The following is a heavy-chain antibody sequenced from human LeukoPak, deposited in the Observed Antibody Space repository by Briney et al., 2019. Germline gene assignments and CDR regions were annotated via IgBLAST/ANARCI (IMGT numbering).Heavy chain of an antibody. CDR1: GASVSSYY. D-gene: IGHD3-3*01. V-gene: IGHV4-59*02. J-gene: IGHJ5*02. CDR3: ATGYYEPFAT. CDR2: ISDTGKT. Sequence: SETLSLTCTFSGASVSSYYWDWLRQTPGKGLEWIGYISDTGKTDSNPSLKSRVSISLGPANKQFSLRLRSLTAEDSAVYYCATGYYEPFATWGPGILVSVSS.